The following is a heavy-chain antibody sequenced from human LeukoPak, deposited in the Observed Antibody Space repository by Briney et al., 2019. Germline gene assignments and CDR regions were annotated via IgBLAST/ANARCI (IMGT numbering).Heavy chain of an antibody. D-gene: IGHD4-17*01. CDR1: GFSFSSYG. CDR2: IRYDGNNK. J-gene: IGHJ3*02. Sequence: PGGSLRLSCAASGFSFSSYGMDWVRLAPGKGLEWVAFIRYDGNNKDYADSIKGRFTISRDNSKNTLYLQMKSLRVEDTAVYYCAKGYGDLVAFDIWGQGTMVTVSS. CDR3: AKGYGDLVAFDI. V-gene: IGHV3-30*02.